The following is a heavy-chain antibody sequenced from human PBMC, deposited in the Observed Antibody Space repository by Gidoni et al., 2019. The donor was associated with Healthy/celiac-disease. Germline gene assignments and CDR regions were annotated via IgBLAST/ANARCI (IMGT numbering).Heavy chain of an antibody. V-gene: IGHV4-34*01. CDR1: GGSFSGYY. Sequence: QVQLQQWGAGLLKPSETLSLTCAVYGGSFSGYYWSWIRQPPGKGLEWIGEINHSGSTNYNPSLKSRVTISVDTSKNQFSLKLSSVTAADTAVYYCASRPVTTEDYFDYWGQGTLVTVSS. D-gene: IGHD4-17*01. CDR3: ASRPVTTEDYFDY. J-gene: IGHJ4*02. CDR2: INHSGST.